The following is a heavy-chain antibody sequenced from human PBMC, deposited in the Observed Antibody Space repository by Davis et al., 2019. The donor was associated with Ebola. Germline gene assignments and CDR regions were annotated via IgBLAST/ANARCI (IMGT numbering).Heavy chain of an antibody. CDR3: ARAAYDSSGSQVFDY. CDR2: INHSGST. J-gene: IGHJ4*02. D-gene: IGHD3-22*01. V-gene: IGHV4-34*01. Sequence: SETLSLTCAVYGGSFSGYYWSWIRQPPGKGLEWIGEINHSGSTNYNPSLKSRVTISVDTSKNQFSLKLSSVTAADTAVYYCARAAYDSSGSQVFDYWGQGTLVTVAS. CDR1: GGSFSGYY.